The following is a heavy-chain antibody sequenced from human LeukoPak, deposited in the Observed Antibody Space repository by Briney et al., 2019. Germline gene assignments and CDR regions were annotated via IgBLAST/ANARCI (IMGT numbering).Heavy chain of an antibody. CDR1: GFTFSNFG. CDR3: AELGITMIGGV. J-gene: IGHJ6*04. D-gene: IGHD3-10*02. V-gene: IGHV3-23*01. CDR2: ISGSGGST. Sequence: GGSLRLSCAASGFTFSNFGMSWVRQAPGKGLEWVSVISGSGGSTYYADSVKGRFTISRDNSKNTLYLQMNSLRADDTAVYYCAELGITMIGGVWGKGTTVTISS.